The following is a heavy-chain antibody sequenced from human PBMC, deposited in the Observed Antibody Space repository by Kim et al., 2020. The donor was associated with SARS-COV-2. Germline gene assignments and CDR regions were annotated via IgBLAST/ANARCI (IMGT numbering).Heavy chain of an antibody. CDR3: ATAPALTLTLGWFDP. J-gene: IGHJ5*02. CDR2: FDPEDGET. D-gene: IGHD6-25*01. Sequence: ASVKVSCKVSGYTLPELSIHWVRQAPGKGLEWMGGFDPEDGETIYAQMFQGRVTMTEDTSTDTAYMELSSLTAEDTAVYYCATAPALTLTLGWFDPWGQGTLVTVSS. CDR1: GYTLPELS. V-gene: IGHV1-24*01.